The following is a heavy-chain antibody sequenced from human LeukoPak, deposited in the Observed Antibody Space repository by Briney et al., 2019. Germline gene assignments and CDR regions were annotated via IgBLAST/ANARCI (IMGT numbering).Heavy chain of an antibody. J-gene: IGHJ4*02. V-gene: IGHV3-23*01. CDR2: ISGSGGST. CDR1: GFTFSSYA. CDR3: AKDLRLRLASPIFVDY. Sequence: GGSLRLSCAASGFTFSSYAMSWVRQAPGKGLEWVSGISGSGGSTYYADSVKGRFTISRDNSKNTLYLQMNSLRAEDTAVYYCAKDLRLRLASPIFVDYWGQGTLVTVSS. D-gene: IGHD3-3*02.